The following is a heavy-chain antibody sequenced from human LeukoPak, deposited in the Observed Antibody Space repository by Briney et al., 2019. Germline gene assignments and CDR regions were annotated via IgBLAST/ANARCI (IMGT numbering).Heavy chain of an antibody. J-gene: IGHJ4*02. CDR2: ISWNSGDI. D-gene: IGHD3-10*01. V-gene: IGHV3-9*01. CDR3: ARAQSKESDDSGSFYRHFDY. Sequence: GGSLRLSREATGFVFYDYAMHWVRQVPGKGLEWVSGISWNSGDIAYADSVKGRFTISRDNAKNSLYLQMNSLKPEDTALYYCARAQSKESDDSGSFYRHFDYWGRGTLVTVSS. CDR1: GFVFYDYA.